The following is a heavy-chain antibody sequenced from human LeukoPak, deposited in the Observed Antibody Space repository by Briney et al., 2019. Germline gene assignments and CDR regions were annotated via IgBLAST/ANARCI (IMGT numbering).Heavy chain of an antibody. D-gene: IGHD6-6*01. Sequence: PSETLSLTCAGYGGSFSGYYWSWIRQPPGKGLEWIGEINHSGSTNYNPSLKSRVTISVDTSKNQFSLKLSSVTAADTAVYYCARTRIAARHYFDYWGQGTLVTVSS. CDR1: GGSFSGYY. CDR2: INHSGST. V-gene: IGHV4-34*01. CDR3: ARTRIAARHYFDY. J-gene: IGHJ4*02.